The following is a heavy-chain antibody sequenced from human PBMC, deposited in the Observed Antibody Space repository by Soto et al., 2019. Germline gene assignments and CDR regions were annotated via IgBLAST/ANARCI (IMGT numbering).Heavy chain of an antibody. Sequence: QVQLQESGPGLVKPSQTLSLTCTVSGGSISSGGYYWSWIRQHPGKGLEWIGYIYYSGSTYYNPSLKSLVTISVDTSKIQFSLKLSSVTAADTAVYYCARDIRYGDPYTARQWWWFDPWGQGTLVTVSS. D-gene: IGHD4-17*01. J-gene: IGHJ5*02. V-gene: IGHV4-31*01. CDR3: ARDIRYGDPYTARQWWWFDP. CDR1: GGSISSGGYY. CDR2: IYYSGST.